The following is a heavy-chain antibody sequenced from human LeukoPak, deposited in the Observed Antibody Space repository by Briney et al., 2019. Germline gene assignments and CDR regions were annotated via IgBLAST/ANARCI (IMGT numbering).Heavy chain of an antibody. CDR3: ARDLGEIAMAGMFSTQSHFDR. J-gene: IGHJ4*02. D-gene: IGHD6-19*01. CDR2: INPKSGGT. Sequence: GASVKVSCKASGYMFTDYYMHWVRQAPGQGLEWMGWINPKSGGTNYAQKFQGRVTMTRDTSINTGYMDLSGLRSDDTAVYFCARDLGEIAMAGMFSTQSHFDRWSQGTLVTVSS. CDR1: GYMFTDYY. V-gene: IGHV1-2*02.